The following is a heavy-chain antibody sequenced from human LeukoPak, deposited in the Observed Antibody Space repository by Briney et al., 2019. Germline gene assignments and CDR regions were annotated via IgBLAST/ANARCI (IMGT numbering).Heavy chain of an antibody. CDR1: GFDLNTYE. CDR3: GGGDPHADL. Sequence: GGSLRLSCAASGFDLNTYEMNWVRQAPGKGLEWIADITISGHTKNYADSVKGRFTISRDNAGTSLYLQMNSLRVEDTGVYYWGGGDPHADLGGQGTLVTVSS. J-gene: IGHJ5*02. V-gene: IGHV3-48*03. CDR2: ITISGHTK.